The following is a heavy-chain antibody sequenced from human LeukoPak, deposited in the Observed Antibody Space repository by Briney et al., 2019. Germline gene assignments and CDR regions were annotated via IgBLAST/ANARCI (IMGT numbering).Heavy chain of an antibody. CDR2: INRDGSVK. Sequence: GGSLRLSCAASGFTLSFYWMSWVRQAPGKGLEWVANINRDGSVKNYVDSVKGRFTISRDNAKNSLFLQMNSLRAEDTAVYYCARDYYDSSGHIWSDYWGQGTLVTVSS. V-gene: IGHV3-7*01. CDR1: GFTLSFYW. D-gene: IGHD3-22*01. J-gene: IGHJ4*02. CDR3: ARDYYDSSGHIWSDY.